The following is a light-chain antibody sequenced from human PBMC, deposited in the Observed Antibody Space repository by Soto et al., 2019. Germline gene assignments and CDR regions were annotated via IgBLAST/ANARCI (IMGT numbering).Light chain of an antibody. CDR1: QAVSSNY. V-gene: IGKV3-20*01. CDR3: QQYGDLPWT. Sequence: ALTQSPGTLSSSPGERATLSCRASQAVSSNYLAWYQQKPGQAPRLLISGASGRATGVPDRFSGSGSGTDFTLTIDRLESEDFAVYFCQQYGDLPWTFGQGPKVDI. J-gene: IGKJ1*01. CDR2: GAS.